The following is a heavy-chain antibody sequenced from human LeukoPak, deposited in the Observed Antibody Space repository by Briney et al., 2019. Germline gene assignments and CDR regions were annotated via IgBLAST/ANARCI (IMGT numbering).Heavy chain of an antibody. CDR2: IKEDGSAK. J-gene: IGHJ4*02. V-gene: IGHV3-7*01. CDR3: ARLSYDSGTHYTCYEY. CDR1: GFTFTTYW. D-gene: IGHD3-10*01. Sequence: GESLRLSCAASGFTFTTYWMSWVRQAPGKGLEWVAHIKEDGSAKYYVDSVKGRFTISRDNAKNSVYLQMNSLRADDTAVYYCARLSYDSGTHYTCYEYWGQGTLVTVSS.